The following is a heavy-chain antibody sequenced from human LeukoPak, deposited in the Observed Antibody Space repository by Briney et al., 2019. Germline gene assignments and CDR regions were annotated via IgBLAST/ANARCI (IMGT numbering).Heavy chain of an antibody. CDR2: INPNSGGT. CDR1: GYTFTSYG. V-gene: IGHV1-2*02. D-gene: IGHD3-22*01. J-gene: IGHJ4*02. CDR3: ARGPDTSGYYPFDF. Sequence: ASVKVSCKASGYTFTSYGISWVRQAPGQGLEWMGWINPNSGGTNYALKFQGRVTMTRDTSISTAYMEVSRLRSDDTAVYYCARGPDTSGYYPFDFWGQGTLVTVSS.